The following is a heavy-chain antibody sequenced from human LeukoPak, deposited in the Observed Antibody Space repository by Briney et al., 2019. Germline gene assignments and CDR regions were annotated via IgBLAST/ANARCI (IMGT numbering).Heavy chain of an antibody. V-gene: IGHV3-74*01. J-gene: IGHJ4*02. D-gene: IGHD3-22*01. CDR1: GFTFSNYW. Sequence: GGSLRLSCAASGFTFSNYWMHWVRQAPGKGLVWVSRINSDGSSTSYADSVKGRFTISRDNAKNTLYLQMNSLRAEDTAVYYCARGRYYYDSSGRGVFDYWGQGTLVTVSS. CDR2: INSDGSST. CDR3: ARGRYYYDSSGRGVFDY.